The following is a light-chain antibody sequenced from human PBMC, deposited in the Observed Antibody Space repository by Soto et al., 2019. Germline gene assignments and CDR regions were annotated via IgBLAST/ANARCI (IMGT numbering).Light chain of an antibody. CDR3: QHCNNWPPLT. Sequence: EIVMTQSPATLSLSPGERATLSCRASQSISSNLAWYQQKPGQAPRLLIYGASTRAPDIPARFSGSGSGTEFTLTISSLQSADFAVYYCQHCNNWPPLTFGGGTKVEIK. CDR1: QSISSN. J-gene: IGKJ4*01. CDR2: GAS. V-gene: IGKV3-15*01.